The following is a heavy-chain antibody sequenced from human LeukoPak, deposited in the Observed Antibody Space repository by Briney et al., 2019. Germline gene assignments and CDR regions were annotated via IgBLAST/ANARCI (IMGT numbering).Heavy chain of an antibody. Sequence: SGGSLRLSCAASGFTFSSYAMSWVRQAPGKGLEWVSAISGSGGSTYYADSVKGRFTISRDNSKNTLYLQMNSLRAEDTAVYYCAKDGYSYGNYFDYWGQGTLVTVSS. CDR2: ISGSGGST. CDR1: GFTFSSYA. J-gene: IGHJ4*02. CDR3: AKDGYSYGNYFDY. V-gene: IGHV3-23*01. D-gene: IGHD5-18*01.